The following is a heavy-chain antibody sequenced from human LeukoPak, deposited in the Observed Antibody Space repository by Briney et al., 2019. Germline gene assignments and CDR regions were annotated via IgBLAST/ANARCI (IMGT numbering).Heavy chain of an antibody. CDR2: INPNSGGT. CDR3: AREQRYCSSTSCSWFDP. J-gene: IGHJ5*02. D-gene: IGHD2-2*01. Sequence: ASVKVSCKASGYTFTGYYMHWVRQAPGQGLEWMGWINPNSGGTNYAQKFQGRVTMTRDTSISTAYMELSRLRSDDTAVYYCAREQRYCSSTSCSWFDPWGQGTLVTVSS. CDR1: GYTFTGYY. V-gene: IGHV1-2*02.